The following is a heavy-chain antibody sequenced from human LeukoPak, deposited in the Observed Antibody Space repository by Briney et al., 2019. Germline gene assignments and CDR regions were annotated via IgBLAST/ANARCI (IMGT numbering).Heavy chain of an antibody. CDR2: IIPIFGTA. CDR1: GGTFSSYA. Sequence: ASVKVSCKASGGTFSSYAISWVRQAPGQGLEWMGGIIPIFGTANYAQKFQGRVRITADESTSTAYMELSSLRSEDTAVYYCARVPAAINVWFDPWGQGTLVTVSS. J-gene: IGHJ5*02. CDR3: ARVPAAINVWFDP. V-gene: IGHV1-69*13. D-gene: IGHD2-2*02.